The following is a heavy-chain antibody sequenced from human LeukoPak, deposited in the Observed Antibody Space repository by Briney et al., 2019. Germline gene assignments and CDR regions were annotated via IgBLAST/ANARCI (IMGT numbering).Heavy chain of an antibody. CDR3: ARHAEAHYGSGDYFDY. V-gene: IGHV4-59*08. J-gene: IGHJ4*02. Sequence: SETLSLTCTVSGGSISSYYWSWIRQPPGKGLEWIGYVYYTGSTNYNPSLKSRVTISVDTSKNQFSLKLSSVTAADTAVYYCARHAEAHYGSGDYFDYWGQGTLVTVSS. CDR1: GGSISSYY. D-gene: IGHD3-10*01. CDR2: VYYTGST.